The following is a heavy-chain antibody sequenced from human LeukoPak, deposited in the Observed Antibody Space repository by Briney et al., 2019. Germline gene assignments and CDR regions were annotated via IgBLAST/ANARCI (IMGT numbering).Heavy chain of an antibody. CDR1: GFTFRRCS. CDR3: ARIRDFGASYHYFYMDV. CDR2: ISSDSSYI. J-gene: IGHJ6*03. Sequence: GGSLRLSCAASGFTFRRCSMNWVRQAPGKGLEWVSSISSDSSYIYDADSVRGRFTISRDNAKNSLYLQMSSLRAEDTAVYYCARIRDFGASYHYFYMDVWGKGTTVTVSS. V-gene: IGHV3-21*01. D-gene: IGHD4-17*01.